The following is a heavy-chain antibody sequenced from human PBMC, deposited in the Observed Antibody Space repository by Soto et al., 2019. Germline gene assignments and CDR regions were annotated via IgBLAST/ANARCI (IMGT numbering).Heavy chain of an antibody. D-gene: IGHD2-2*01. Sequence: EMQLVESGGALVQPGGSLRLSCEASGFTFRNYYMHWVRQAPGKGLMWVARIDSNGRNSVYADSVKGRFTVSRDNAKNTLFLQMDSLTAEDTAVYYCAREQYTLNYAGYWGQGTQVTVS. J-gene: IGHJ1*01. CDR3: AREQYTLNYAGY. V-gene: IGHV3-74*01. CDR1: GFTFRNYY. CDR2: IDSNGRNS.